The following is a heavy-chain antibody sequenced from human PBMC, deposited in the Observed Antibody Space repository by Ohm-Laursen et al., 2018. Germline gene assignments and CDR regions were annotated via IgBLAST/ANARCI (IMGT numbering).Heavy chain of an antibody. J-gene: IGHJ4*02. D-gene: IGHD6-19*01. V-gene: IGHV3-21*01. CDR2: VSSSSIYI. CDR1: GFTFSSYS. Sequence: GSLRLSCTASGFTFSSYSMNWVRQAPGKGLEWVSTVSSSSIYIYYADSVKGRFTISRDNAKNSLYLQMNSLRAEDTAVYYCAREGNGYSSGWTDYWGQGTLVTVSS. CDR3: AREGNGYSSGWTDY.